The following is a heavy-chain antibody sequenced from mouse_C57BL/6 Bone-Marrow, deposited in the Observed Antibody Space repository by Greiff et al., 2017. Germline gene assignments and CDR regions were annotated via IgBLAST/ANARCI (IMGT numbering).Heavy chain of an antibody. D-gene: IGHD1-1*01. J-gene: IGHJ1*03. CDR3: ARDAYGNSWYFDV. V-gene: IGHV7-1*01. Sequence: EVKLMESGGGLVQSGRSLRLSCATSGFTFSDFYMEWVRQAPGKGLEWIAASRNKANDYTTEYSASVKGRFIVSRDTSQSILYLQMNALRAEDTAIYYCARDAYGNSWYFDVWGTGTTVTVSS. CDR2: SRNKANDYTT. CDR1: GFTFSDFY.